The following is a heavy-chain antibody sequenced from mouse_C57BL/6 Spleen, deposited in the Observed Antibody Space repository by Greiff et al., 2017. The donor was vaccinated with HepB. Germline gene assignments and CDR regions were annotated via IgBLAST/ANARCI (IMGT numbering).Heavy chain of an antibody. CDR1: GYAFSSYW. CDR3: ARGGYDYDEGYFDY. V-gene: IGHV1-80*01. CDR2: IYPGDGDT. J-gene: IGHJ2*01. Sequence: VKLVESGAELVKPGASVKISCKASGYAFSSYWMNWVKQRPGKGLEWIGQIYPGDGDTNYNGKFKGKATLTADKSSSTAYMQLSSLTSEDSAVYLCARGGYDYDEGYFDYWGQGTTLTVSS. D-gene: IGHD2-4*01.